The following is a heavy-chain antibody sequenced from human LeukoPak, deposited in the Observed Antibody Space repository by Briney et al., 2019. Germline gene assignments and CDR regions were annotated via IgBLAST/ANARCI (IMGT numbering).Heavy chain of an antibody. D-gene: IGHD2-2*01. V-gene: IGHV4-39*07. J-gene: IGHJ4*02. CDR1: GGSISSSSYY. CDR2: IYYSGST. CDR3: AKAPPATYYFDY. Sequence: PSETLSLTCTVSGGSISSSSYYWGWIRQPPGKGLEWIGSIYYSGSTYYNPSLKSRVTISVDTSKNQFSLKLSSVTAADTAVYYCAKAPPATYYFDYWGQGTLVTVSS.